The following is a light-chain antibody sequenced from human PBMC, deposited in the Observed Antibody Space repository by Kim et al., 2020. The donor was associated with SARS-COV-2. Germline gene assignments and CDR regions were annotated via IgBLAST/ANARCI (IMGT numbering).Light chain of an antibody. V-gene: IGKV1-16*01. CDR2: GVS. CDR3: QQYHDYPLT. Sequence: ASVGDKVTITCRASQAIGEDLAWFQQKPGKAPKSLIYGVSNLQPGVPSTFRGSESGTEFTLTISNVQPEDFATYFCQQYHDYPLTFGGGTKVDIK. CDR1: QAIGED. J-gene: IGKJ4*01.